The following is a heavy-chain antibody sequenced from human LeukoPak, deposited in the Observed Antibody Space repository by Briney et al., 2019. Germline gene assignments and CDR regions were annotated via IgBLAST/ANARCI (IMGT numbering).Heavy chain of an antibody. CDR1: GFTFSSCA. D-gene: IGHD1-26*01. Sequence: PGGSLRLSCAASGFTFSSCAMYWVRQAPGKGLEWVSAISGSGTSRYYADSVKGRFTISRDNSKNTVYLQMNSLRAEDTAVYYCAKGRREQPFDYWGQGTLVTVSS. V-gene: IGHV3-23*01. CDR2: ISGSGTSR. CDR3: AKGRREQPFDY. J-gene: IGHJ4*02.